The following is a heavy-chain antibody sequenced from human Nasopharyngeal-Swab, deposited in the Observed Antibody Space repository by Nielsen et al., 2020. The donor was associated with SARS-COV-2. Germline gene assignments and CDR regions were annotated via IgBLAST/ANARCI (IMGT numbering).Heavy chain of an antibody. CDR2: INPSGGST. CDR1: GYTFTSYY. CDR3: ARKPRYYDYVWGSYRYGYFDY. J-gene: IGHJ4*02. D-gene: IGHD3-16*02. Sequence: ASVKVSCKASGYTFTSYYMHWVRQAPGQGLEWMGIINPSGGSTSYAQKFQGRVTMTRDTSTSTVYLELSSLRSEDTAVYYCARKPRYYDYVWGSYRYGYFDYWGQGTLVTVSS. V-gene: IGHV1-46*01.